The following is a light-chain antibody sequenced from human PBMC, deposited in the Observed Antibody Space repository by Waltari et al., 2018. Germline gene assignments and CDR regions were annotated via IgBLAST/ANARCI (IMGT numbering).Light chain of an antibody. J-gene: IGKJ2*01. V-gene: IGKV3-20*01. CDR2: GAS. Sequence: EIVLTQSPGTLSLSTGDTATLSCRASQSLSVAYLAWYQHKSGQAPRLLIYGASYRATGIPDRFSGSGSGTDFTLTITRLEPDDFAVYYCQQYDTSPGTFGQGTKLEI. CDR3: QQYDTSPGT. CDR1: QSLSVAY.